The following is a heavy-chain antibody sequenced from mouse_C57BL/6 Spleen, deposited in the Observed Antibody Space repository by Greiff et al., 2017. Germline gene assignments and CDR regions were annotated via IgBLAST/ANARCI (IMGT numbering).Heavy chain of an antibody. CDR1: GFTFSSYA. D-gene: IGHD1-1*01. V-gene: IGHV5-9-1*02. CDR2: ISSGGDYI. Sequence: DVMLVESGEGLVKPGGSLKLSCAASGFTFSSYAMSWVRQTPEKRLEWVAYISSGGDYIYYADTVKGRFTISRDNARNTLYLQMSSLKSEDTAMYYCTRESGTWYFDVWGTGTTVTVSS. J-gene: IGHJ1*03. CDR3: TRESGTWYFDV.